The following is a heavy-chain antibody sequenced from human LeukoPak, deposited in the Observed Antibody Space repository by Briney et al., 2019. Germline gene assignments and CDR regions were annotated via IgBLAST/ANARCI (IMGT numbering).Heavy chain of an antibody. CDR1: GFPFNAYW. Sequence: GGSLRLSCAASGFPFNAYWMSWVRQAPGKGLEWVASIKHDGSEKYYVDSVKGRLTISRDNSKNTPYLQMNSLRAEDTAVYYCAREGPRGNSQFDYWGQGTLVTVSS. CDR2: IKHDGSEK. V-gene: IGHV3-7*01. J-gene: IGHJ4*02. D-gene: IGHD2/OR15-2a*01. CDR3: AREGPRGNSQFDY.